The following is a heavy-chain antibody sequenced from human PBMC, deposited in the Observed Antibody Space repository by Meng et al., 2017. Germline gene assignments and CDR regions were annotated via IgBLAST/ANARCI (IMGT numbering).Heavy chain of an antibody. CDR1: GGSFSGYY. D-gene: IGHD3-22*01. J-gene: IGHJ4*02. V-gene: IGHV4-34*01. CDR3: ARVSFYYDSSGYSRLFDY. Sequence: SETLSLTCAVYGGSFSGYYWSWIRQPPGKGLEWIGEINHSGSTNYNPSLKSRVTISVDTSKNQFSLKLSSVTAADTAVYYCARVSFYYDSSGYSRLFDYWGQGTLVTVSS. CDR2: INHSGST.